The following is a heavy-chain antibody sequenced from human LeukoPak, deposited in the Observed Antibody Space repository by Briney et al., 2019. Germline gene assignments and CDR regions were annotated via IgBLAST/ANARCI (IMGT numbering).Heavy chain of an antibody. J-gene: IGHJ3*01. CDR2: IKEDGSEE. Sequence: GGSLRLSCAASGFTFSSYWMSWVRQALGKGLECVANIKEDGSEEYYVDSVKGRFSISRDNAKNSLYLQMNSLRAEDTAVYYCARDWLAGNPYHAFDLWGKGTMVTVSS. V-gene: IGHV3-7*01. D-gene: IGHD3-22*01. CDR1: GFTFSSYW. CDR3: ARDWLAGNPYHAFDL.